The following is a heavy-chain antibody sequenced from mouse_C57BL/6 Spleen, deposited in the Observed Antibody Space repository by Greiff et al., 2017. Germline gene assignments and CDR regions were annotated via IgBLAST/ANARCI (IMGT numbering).Heavy chain of an antibody. J-gene: IGHJ2*01. CDR1: GYAFTNYL. D-gene: IGHD2-5*01. V-gene: IGHV1-54*01. CDR2: INPGSGGT. Sequence: QVQLQQSGAELVRPGTSVKVSCKASGYAFTNYLIEWVKQRPGQGLEWIGVINPGSGGTNYNEKFKGKATLTADKSSSTAYMQLSSLTSEDSAVYFCARYESNYPFDYWGQGTTLTVSS. CDR3: ARYESNYPFDY.